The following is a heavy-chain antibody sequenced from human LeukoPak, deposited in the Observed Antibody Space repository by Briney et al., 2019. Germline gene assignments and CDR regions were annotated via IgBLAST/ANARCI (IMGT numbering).Heavy chain of an antibody. J-gene: IGHJ4*02. CDR2: MSSSGGTI. CDR1: GFTFSDFY. Sequence: GGSLRLSCAASGFTFSDFYMSWIRQAPGKGLEWVSYMSSSGGTIYYADSVKGRFSISRDNAKNSLYLVMNSLSAEDTAVYYCARELQWELHPPFDYWGQGTLVTVSS. D-gene: IGHD1-26*01. V-gene: IGHV3-11*04. CDR3: ARELQWELHPPFDY.